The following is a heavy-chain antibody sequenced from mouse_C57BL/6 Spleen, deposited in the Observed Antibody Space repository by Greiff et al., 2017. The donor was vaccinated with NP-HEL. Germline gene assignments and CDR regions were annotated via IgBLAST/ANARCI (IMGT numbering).Heavy chain of an antibody. CDR3: ARRGDSDWYFDV. CDR1: GYTFTSYW. D-gene: IGHD2-13*01. CDR2: IDPSDSYT. J-gene: IGHJ1*03. V-gene: IGHV1-69*01. Sequence: QVQLQQPGAELVMPGASVKLSCKASGYTFTSYWMHWVKQRPGQGLEWIGEIDPSDSYTNYNQKFKGKSTLTVDKSSSTAYMQLSSLTSEYSAVYYGARRGDSDWYFDVWGTGTTVTVSS.